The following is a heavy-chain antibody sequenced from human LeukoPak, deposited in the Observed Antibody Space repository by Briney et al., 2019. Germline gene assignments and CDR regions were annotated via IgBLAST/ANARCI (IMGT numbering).Heavy chain of an antibody. CDR3: AREVPAADQDYYYYMDV. CDR1: GFTFSDYY. V-gene: IGHV3-11*01. Sequence: PGGSLRLSCAASGFTFSDYYMSWIRQAPGKGLEWVSYISSSGSTIYYADSVKGRFTISRDNAKNSLYLQMNSLRAEDTAVYYCAREVPAADQDYYYYMDVWGKGTTVTVSS. J-gene: IGHJ6*03. CDR2: ISSSGSTI. D-gene: IGHD6-13*01.